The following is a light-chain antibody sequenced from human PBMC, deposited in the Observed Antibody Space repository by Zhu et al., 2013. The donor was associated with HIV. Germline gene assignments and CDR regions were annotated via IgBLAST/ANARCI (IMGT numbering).Light chain of an antibody. J-gene: IGKJ5*01. CDR1: QSVASN. CDR2: GAS. CDR3: QQYNNWPPIT. Sequence: IVMTQSPATLSVSPGDRVTLSCRASQSVASNLAWYQQRPGQAPRLLIYGASTRATGVPARFSGSGSGTEFTLTVSSLQSEDFAVYFCQQYNNWPPITFGQGTRLEIK. V-gene: IGKV3-15*01.